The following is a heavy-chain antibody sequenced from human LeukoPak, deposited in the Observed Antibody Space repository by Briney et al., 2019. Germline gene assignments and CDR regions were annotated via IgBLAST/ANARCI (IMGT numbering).Heavy chain of an antibody. CDR1: GGSISSYY. Sequence: PSETLSLTCTVSGGSISSYYWSWIRQPPGKGLEWIGYISYSGSTNYNPSLKSRVTISLDTYKNQFSLKLSSVTAADTAVYYCARETYSGTHRGVAYWGHGILVTGSS. V-gene: IGHV4-59*12. CDR2: ISYSGST. J-gene: IGHJ4*01. CDR3: ARETYSGTHRGVAY. D-gene: IGHD1-26*01.